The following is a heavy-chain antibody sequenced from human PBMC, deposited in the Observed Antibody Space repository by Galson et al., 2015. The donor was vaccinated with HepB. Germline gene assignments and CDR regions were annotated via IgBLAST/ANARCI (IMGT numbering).Heavy chain of an antibody. Sequence: SLRLSCAASGITFSDYYMSWIRQAPGKGLEWVSYISNSGSIIYYADSVKGRFTISRDNAKNSLYLQMSSLRAEGTAVDYCARNSAAALPGDFWGQGTLVTVSS. V-gene: IGHV3-11*01. CDR3: ARNSAAALPGDF. CDR2: ISNSGSII. D-gene: IGHD6-6*01. J-gene: IGHJ4*02. CDR1: GITFSDYY.